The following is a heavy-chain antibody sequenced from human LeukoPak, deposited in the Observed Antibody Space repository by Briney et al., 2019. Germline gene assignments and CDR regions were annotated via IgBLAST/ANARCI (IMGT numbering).Heavy chain of an antibody. CDR3: ARDKGTTATYYYGSGSYRPHAFDL. J-gene: IGHJ3*01. CDR2: IYYRGGT. D-gene: IGHD3-10*01. V-gene: IGHV4-59*01. Sequence: PSETLSLTCTVSGGSISIYYWSWIRQPPGKGLEWIGYIYYRGGTNYNPSLKIRVTISVDTSKNQFCLQLRSVTAADTAVYYCARDKGTTATYYYGSGSYRPHAFDLWGQGTMVTVSS. CDR1: GGSISIYY.